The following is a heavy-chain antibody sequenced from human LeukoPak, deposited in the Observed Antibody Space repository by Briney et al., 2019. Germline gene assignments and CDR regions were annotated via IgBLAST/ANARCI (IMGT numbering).Heavy chain of an antibody. CDR2: IYYSGST. J-gene: IGHJ6*02. V-gene: IGHV4-39*07. Sequence: PSEILSLTCTVSGGSISSSSYYWGWIRQPPGKGLEWIGSIYYSGSTYYNPSLKSRVTISVDTSKNQFSLKLSSVTAADTAVYYCARLGYCSSTSCSPYYYYYGMDVWGQGTTVAVSS. D-gene: IGHD2-2*01. CDR3: ARLGYCSSTSCSPYYYYYGMDV. CDR1: GGSISSSSYY.